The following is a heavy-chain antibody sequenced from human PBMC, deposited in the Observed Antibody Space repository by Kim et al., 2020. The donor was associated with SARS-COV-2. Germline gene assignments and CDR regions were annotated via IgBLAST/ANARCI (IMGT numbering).Heavy chain of an antibody. Sequence: SETLSLTCAVYGGSFSDYYWSWVRQTPQKGLEWIGQINHSGNTNFNPSLKSRVTMSVDTSKNQSSLKLNSVTAADTAVYYCARGVPGYWGQGTLVTVSP. CDR3: ARGVPGY. D-gene: IGHD1-1*01. V-gene: IGHV4-34*01. CDR2: INHSGNT. CDR1: GGSFSDYY. J-gene: IGHJ4*02.